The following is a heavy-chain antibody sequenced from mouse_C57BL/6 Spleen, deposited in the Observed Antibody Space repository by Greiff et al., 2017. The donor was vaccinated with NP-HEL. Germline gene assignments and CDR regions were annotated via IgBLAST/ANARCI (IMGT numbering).Heavy chain of an antibody. CDR1: GFTFSDYG. Sequence: EVQVVESGGGLVKPGGSLKLSCAASGFTFSDYGMHWVRQAPEKGLEWVAYISSGSSTIYYADTVKGRFTISRDNAKNTLFLQMTSLRSEDTAMYYCARSYYYGSSYDAMDDWGQGTSVTVSS. CDR2: ISSGSSTI. J-gene: IGHJ4*01. V-gene: IGHV5-17*01. CDR3: ARSYYYGSSYDAMDD. D-gene: IGHD1-1*01.